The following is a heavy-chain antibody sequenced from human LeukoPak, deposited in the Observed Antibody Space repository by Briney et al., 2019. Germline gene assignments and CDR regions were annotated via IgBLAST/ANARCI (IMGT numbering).Heavy chain of an antibody. CDR2: IYYSGST. CDR3: AKHYMGSSYNRGLDY. V-gene: IGHV4-39*01. CDR1: GGSISSSSYY. D-gene: IGHD3-10*01. J-gene: IGHJ4*02. Sequence: PSETLSLTCTVSGGSISSSSYYWGWIRQPPGTGLEWIGSIYYSGSTYYNPSLKSRVTISVDTSKNQFSLKLSSVTAADTAIYYCAKHYMGSSYNRGLDYWGQGTLVTVSS.